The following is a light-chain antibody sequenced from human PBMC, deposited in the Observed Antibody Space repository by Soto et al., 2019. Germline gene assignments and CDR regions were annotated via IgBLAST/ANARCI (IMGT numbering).Light chain of an antibody. Sequence: DLQMTQSPSTLSASVGDRVTITCRASQSISSWLAWYQQKPGKAPKLLIYKASSLESGVPSRPSGSGCGTELTLAISSLQADDFATCHRHRYYCWWTLGQGTKLEIK. V-gene: IGKV1-5*03. J-gene: IGKJ2*02. CDR3: HRYYCWWT. CDR2: KAS. CDR1: QSISSW.